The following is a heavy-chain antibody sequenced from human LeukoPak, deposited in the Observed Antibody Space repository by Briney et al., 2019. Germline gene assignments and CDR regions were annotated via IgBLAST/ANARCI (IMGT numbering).Heavy chain of an antibody. CDR1: GYTLTELS. Sequence: ASVKVSCKVSGYTLTELSMHWVRQAPGKGLEWMGGFDPEDGETIYAQKFQGRVTMTEDTSTDTAYMGLSSLRSEDTAVYYCATVSNEVGNDILTGYLIWGQGTLVTVSS. CDR2: FDPEDGET. J-gene: IGHJ4*02. CDR3: ATVSNEVGNDILTGYLI. D-gene: IGHD3-9*01. V-gene: IGHV1-24*01.